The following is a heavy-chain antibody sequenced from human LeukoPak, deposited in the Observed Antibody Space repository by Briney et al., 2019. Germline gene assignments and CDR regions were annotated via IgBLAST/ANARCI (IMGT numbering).Heavy chain of an antibody. CDR2: ISSSSSYI. CDR3: VRVWSKYGMDV. Sequence: PGGSLRLSCAASGFTFSSYSMNWVRQAPGKGLEWVSSISSSSSYIYYADSVKGRFTISRDSAKNSLYLQMNSLRAEDTAVYYCVRVWSKYGMDVWGQGTTVTVSS. J-gene: IGHJ6*02. CDR1: GFTFSSYS. V-gene: IGHV3-21*01. D-gene: IGHD2-21*01.